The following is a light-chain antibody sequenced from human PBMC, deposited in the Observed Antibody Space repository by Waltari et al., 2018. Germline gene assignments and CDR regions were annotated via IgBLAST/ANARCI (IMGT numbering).Light chain of an antibody. CDR2: DAS. V-gene: IGKV1-33*01. CDR3: QQYDNPPYT. J-gene: IGKJ2*01. CDR1: QDISNH. Sequence: DIQMTQSLPALSASVGDRVTITCQASQDISNHLNWYQQKPGNAPNLLIYDASNLDSGVPSRFSGSGSGTDFTFTIASLQAEDTATYHCQQYDNPPYTFGQGTKLEI.